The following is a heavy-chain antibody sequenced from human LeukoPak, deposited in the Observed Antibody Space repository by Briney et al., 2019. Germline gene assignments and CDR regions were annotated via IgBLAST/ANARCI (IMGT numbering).Heavy chain of an antibody. CDR1: GGSFSGYY. Sequence: SETLSLTCAVYGGSFSGYYWSWIRQPPGKGLEWIGEINHSGSTNYNPSLKSRVTISVDTSKNQFSLKLSSVTAADTAVYYCARGQGAVAGTRWFDPWAQGTLVTVSS. CDR3: ARGQGAVAGTRWFDP. CDR2: INHSGST. V-gene: IGHV4-34*01. D-gene: IGHD6-19*01. J-gene: IGHJ5*02.